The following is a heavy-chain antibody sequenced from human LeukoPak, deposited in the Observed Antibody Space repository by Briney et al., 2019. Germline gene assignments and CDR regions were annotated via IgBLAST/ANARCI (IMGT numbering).Heavy chain of an antibody. CDR3: AGTVTTSYFDY. V-gene: IGHV3-48*02. Sequence: GGSLRLSCAASGFTFSSYSMNWVRQAPGKGLECVSYISSSGSTEYYADSVKGRFTISRDNAKNSLYLQMISLRDEDTAVYYCAGTVTTSYFDYWGQGTLVTVSS. J-gene: IGHJ4*02. CDR1: GFTFSSYS. D-gene: IGHD4-11*01. CDR2: ISSSGSTE.